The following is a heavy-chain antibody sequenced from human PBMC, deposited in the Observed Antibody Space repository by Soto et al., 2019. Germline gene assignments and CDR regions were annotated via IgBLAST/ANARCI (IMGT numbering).Heavy chain of an antibody. D-gene: IGHD3-10*01. Sequence: SETLSLTCSVSGDSIGNYFWSWIRQPPGKGLQWIGYISDSGRTNYSPSLKSRVTISVDTSKRQFSLRLTSVTAADTAVYYCARDGYDGSGSPYPAYWGPGTQVTVSS. CDR1: GDSIGNYF. V-gene: IGHV4-59*01. CDR3: ARDGYDGSGSPYPAY. J-gene: IGHJ4*02. CDR2: ISDSGRT.